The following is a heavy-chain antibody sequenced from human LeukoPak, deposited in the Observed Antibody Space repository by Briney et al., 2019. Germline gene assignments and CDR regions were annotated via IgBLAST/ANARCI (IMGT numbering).Heavy chain of an antibody. Sequence: GASVKVSCKASGYTFTSYALNWVRQAPGQGLEWMGWINTNTGNPTYAQGFAGRFVFSLDTSVSTAYLQISSLKAEDTAVYYCARDIDDSSGYYSSGVDFWGQGTLVTVSS. J-gene: IGHJ4*02. CDR1: GYTFTSYA. CDR3: ARDIDDSSGYYSSGVDF. D-gene: IGHD3-22*01. V-gene: IGHV7-4-1*02. CDR2: INTNTGNP.